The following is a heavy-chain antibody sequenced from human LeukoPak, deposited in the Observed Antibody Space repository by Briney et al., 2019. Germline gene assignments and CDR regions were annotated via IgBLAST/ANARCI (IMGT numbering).Heavy chain of an antibody. CDR3: ARARGAMAIDY. CDR1: GESFSGYY. D-gene: IGHD6-19*01. V-gene: IGHV4-34*01. J-gene: IGHJ4*02. CDR2: INHSGNS. Sequence: SETLSLTCAVYGESFSGYYWTWIRQPPGKGLEWIGEINHSGNSNYDPSLKSRITMSVDTSKNQFSLNLRSVTAADAAVYYCARARGAMAIDYWGQGTLVTVSS.